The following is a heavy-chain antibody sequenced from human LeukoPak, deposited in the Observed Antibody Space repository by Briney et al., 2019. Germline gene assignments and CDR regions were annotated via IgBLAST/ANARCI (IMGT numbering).Heavy chain of an antibody. CDR1: GYSFTSSR. V-gene: IGHV5-51*01. Sequence: GESLKISCKGSGYSFTSSRIGWVRQMPGKGLEWMGIIYPGDSDTRYSPSFQGQVTISADKSISTAYLQWSSLKASDTAMYYCARRIGYSSGPTAFDIWGQGTMVTVSS. J-gene: IGHJ3*02. D-gene: IGHD6-19*01. CDR2: IYPGDSDT. CDR3: ARRIGYSSGPTAFDI.